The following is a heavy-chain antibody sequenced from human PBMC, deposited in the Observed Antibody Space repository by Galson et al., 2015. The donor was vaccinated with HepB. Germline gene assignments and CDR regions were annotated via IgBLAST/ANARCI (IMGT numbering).Heavy chain of an antibody. CDR3: ARDIGVQGYYYGMNV. J-gene: IGHJ6*02. CDR1: GFTFSSYA. Sequence: SLRLSCAASGFTFSSYAMHWVRQAPGKGLEWVAVISYDGSNKYYADSVEGRFTISRDNSKNTLYLQMNSLRAEDTAVYYCARDIGVQGYYYGMNVWGQGTTVTVSS. V-gene: IGHV3-30*04. CDR2: ISYDGSNK. D-gene: IGHD3-10*02.